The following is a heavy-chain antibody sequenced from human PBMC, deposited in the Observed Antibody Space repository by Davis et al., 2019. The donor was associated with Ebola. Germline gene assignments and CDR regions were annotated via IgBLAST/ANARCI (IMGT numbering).Heavy chain of an antibody. CDR3: ATLRRTITGMDDGFDI. CDR1: GYSFADQW. V-gene: IGHV5-51*01. J-gene: IGHJ3*02. D-gene: IGHD2-8*02. Sequence: GESLKISCKGSGYSFADQWIGWVRQMPGKGLEWMGIIYPADSDTRYSPSFRGQVTISADKSFKTAFLHWSSLKASDTAMYYCATLRRTITGMDDGFDIWGQGTMVTVSS. CDR2: IYPADSDT.